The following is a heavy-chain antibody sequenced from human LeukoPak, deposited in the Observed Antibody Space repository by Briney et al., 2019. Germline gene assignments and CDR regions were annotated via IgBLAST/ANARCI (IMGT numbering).Heavy chain of an antibody. D-gene: IGHD2-21*01. CDR2: INHSGST. J-gene: IGHJ3*02. CDR3: ARYIGNAVVVVRNDAFDI. Sequence: SETLSLTCAVYGGSFSGYYWSWIRQPPGKGLEWIGEINHSGSTNYNPSLKGRVTISVDTSKNQFSLKLSSVTAADTAVYYCARYIGNAVVVVRNDAFDIWGQGTMVTVSS. V-gene: IGHV4-34*01. CDR1: GGSFSGYY.